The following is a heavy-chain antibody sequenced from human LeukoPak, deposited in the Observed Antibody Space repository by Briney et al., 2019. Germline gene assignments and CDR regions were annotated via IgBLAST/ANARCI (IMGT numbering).Heavy chain of an antibody. Sequence: PGGSLRLSCAASGFTFSTYAMSWVRQAPGKGLEWVGFIRSKIYGGTTEYAASVKGRFTISRDDSKSIAYLQMTSLKSEDTAVYYCVRYSGDADYWGQGTLVTVS. J-gene: IGHJ4*02. D-gene: IGHD5-12*01. CDR1: GFTFSTYA. CDR3: VRYSGDADY. CDR2: IRSKIYGGTT. V-gene: IGHV3-49*04.